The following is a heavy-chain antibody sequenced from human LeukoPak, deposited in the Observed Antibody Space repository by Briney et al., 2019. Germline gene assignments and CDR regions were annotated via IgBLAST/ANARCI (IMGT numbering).Heavy chain of an antibody. CDR1: GYTFTGYY. CDR3: ARDSSGLYYFDY. V-gene: IGHV1-46*01. D-gene: IGHD3-22*01. Sequence: ASVKVSCKASGYTFTGYYMHWVRQAPGQGLEWMGIINPSGGSTSYAQKFQGRVTMTRDTSTSTIYMELSSLRSEDTAVYYCARDSSGLYYFDYWGQGTLVTVSS. J-gene: IGHJ4*02. CDR2: INPSGGST.